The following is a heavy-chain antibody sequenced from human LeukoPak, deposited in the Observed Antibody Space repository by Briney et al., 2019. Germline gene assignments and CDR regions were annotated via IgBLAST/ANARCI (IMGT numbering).Heavy chain of an antibody. V-gene: IGHV3-23*01. CDR3: SRDLAYDDVWGSNRYAY. J-gene: IGHJ4*02. D-gene: IGHD3-16*02. CDR1: VFTFISHA. Sequence: GGSLRLSFAASVFTFISHAMSWVRPAPGKGLEWVSGISGGGGRTYHAGFLRGRFTLSRESSNKTLSLQKNDPRAGDTRFYICSRDLAYDDVWGSNRYAYWGQGTLVTVSS. CDR2: ISGGGGRT.